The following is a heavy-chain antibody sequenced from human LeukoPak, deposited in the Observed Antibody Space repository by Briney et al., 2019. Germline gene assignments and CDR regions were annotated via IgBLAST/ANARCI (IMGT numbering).Heavy chain of an antibody. J-gene: IGHJ6*03. V-gene: IGHV4-4*09. CDR1: GGSISSYY. Sequence: PSETLSLTCTVSGGSISSYYWSWIRQPPGKGLEWIGYIYTSGSTNYNPSLKSRVTISVDTSKNQFSLKLSSVTAADTAVYYCARHQGYSSSSRLRRGRYYMDVWGKGTTVTVSS. D-gene: IGHD6-6*01. CDR2: IYTSGST. CDR3: ARHQGYSSSSRLRRGRYYMDV.